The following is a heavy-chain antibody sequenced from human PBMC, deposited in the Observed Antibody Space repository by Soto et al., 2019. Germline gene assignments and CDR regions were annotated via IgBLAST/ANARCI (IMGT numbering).Heavy chain of an antibody. J-gene: IGHJ4*02. D-gene: IGHD3-3*01. V-gene: IGHV3-30-3*01. Sequence: QVQLVESGGGGSQPGGPLSLSCAAPGSTFRSSARHGARRAPGKGLEWVAVISYVGSNKYYADSVKGRFTISRDNSKNTLYLQMNSLRAEDTAVYYCARRRSGYYLDYWGQGTLVTVSS. CDR2: ISYVGSNK. CDR1: GSTFRSSA. CDR3: ARRRSGYYLDY.